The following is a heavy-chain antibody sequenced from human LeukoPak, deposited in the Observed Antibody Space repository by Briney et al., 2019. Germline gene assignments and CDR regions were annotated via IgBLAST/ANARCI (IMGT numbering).Heavy chain of an antibody. CDR2: IKSKTDGGTT. CDR3: QGGRF. J-gene: IGHJ4*02. D-gene: IGHD1-26*01. V-gene: IGHV3-15*01. Sequence: PGGSLRLSCSASGFTFTNAWMSWVRQGPGKGLEWVGRIKSKTDGGTTDYAAPVKGRFSISRDDSKNTLYLQMNSLKSEDTAVYYCQGGRFWGQGTLVTVSS. CDR1: GFTFTNAW.